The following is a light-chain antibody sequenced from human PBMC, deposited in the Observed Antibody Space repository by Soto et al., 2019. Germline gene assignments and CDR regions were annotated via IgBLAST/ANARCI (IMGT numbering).Light chain of an antibody. CDR1: ISNVGSYKL. J-gene: IGLJ1*01. V-gene: IGLV2-23*02. CDR2: EVN. CDR3: CSSGGSLPLV. Sequence: QARLIQAASVSGYPGQSITISCTGTISNVGSYKLVSWYQQHPGKAPKLMIFEVNKRPSGVSNRFSGYKSGNTASLTISGLKVEDEADYYCCSSGGSLPLVFGTGIRVTV.